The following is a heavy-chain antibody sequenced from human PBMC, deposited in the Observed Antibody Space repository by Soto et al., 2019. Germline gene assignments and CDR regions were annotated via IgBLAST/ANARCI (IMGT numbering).Heavy chain of an antibody. J-gene: IGHJ4*02. CDR1: GFTFSSYA. Sequence: EVQLLESGGGLVQPGGSLRLSCAASGFTFSSYAMSWVRQAPGKGLEWVSAISGSGGSTYYADSVKGRFTISRDNSKNTLYLQMKILRAEDTAVYYCAKAVVPITIFGVGHWGQGTLVTVSS. V-gene: IGHV3-23*01. D-gene: IGHD3-3*01. CDR2: ISGSGGST. CDR3: AKAVVPITIFGVGH.